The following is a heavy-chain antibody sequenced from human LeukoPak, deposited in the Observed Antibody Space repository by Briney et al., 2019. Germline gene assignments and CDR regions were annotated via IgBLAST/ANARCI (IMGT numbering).Heavy chain of an antibody. CDR1: GCSISSCGYS. CDR2: ISYDGTT. Sequence: SSQTLSLTCAVSGCSISSCGYSWSCIRQHPGKGLVSLVYISYDGTTYYNPYIKSRITISVDKSTKNFSLKLTSVTAADTAVYYCARGSFCSNGNCYYGMDVWGQGTTVTVSS. CDR3: ARGSFCSNGNCYYGMDV. D-gene: IGHD2-8*01. J-gene: IGHJ6*02. V-gene: IGHV4-31*11.